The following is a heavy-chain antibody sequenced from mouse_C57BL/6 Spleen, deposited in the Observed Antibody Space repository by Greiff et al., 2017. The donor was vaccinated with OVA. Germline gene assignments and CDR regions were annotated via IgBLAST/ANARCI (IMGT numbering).Heavy chain of an antibody. D-gene: IGHD1-1*01. J-gene: IGHJ2*01. CDR2: IYPRDGST. V-gene: IGHV1-85*01. CDR3: ARPGYYYGSSPFDY. Sequence: VKLQQSGPELVRPGASVKLSCKASGYTFTSYDINWVKQRPGQGLEWIGWIYPRDGSTKYNEKFKGKATLTVDTSSSTAYMELHSLTSEDSAVYFCARPGYYYGSSPFDYWGQGTTLTVSS. CDR1: GYTFTSYD.